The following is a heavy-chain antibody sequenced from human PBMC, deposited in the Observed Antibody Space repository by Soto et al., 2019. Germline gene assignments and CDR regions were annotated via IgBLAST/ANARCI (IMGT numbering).Heavy chain of an antibody. Sequence: ASVKVSCKASGYTFTSYGISWVRQAPGQGLEWMGWISAYNGNTNYAQKLQGRVTMTTDTSTSTAYMELRSLRSDDTAVYYCARRYCTNGVCYTLDYWGQGTLVTVSS. D-gene: IGHD2-8*01. CDR2: ISAYNGNT. CDR3: ARRYCTNGVCYTLDY. V-gene: IGHV1-18*01. CDR1: GYTFTSYG. J-gene: IGHJ4*02.